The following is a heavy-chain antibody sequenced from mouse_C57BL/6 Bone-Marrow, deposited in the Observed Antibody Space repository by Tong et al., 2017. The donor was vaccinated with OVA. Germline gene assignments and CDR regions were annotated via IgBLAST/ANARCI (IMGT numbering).Heavy chain of an antibody. CDR3: AREDYDD. CDR1: GYTFTDYY. D-gene: IGHD2-4*01. Sequence: EVQLQESGPVLVKPGASVKMSCKASGYTFTDYYMNWVKQSHGKSLEWIGVINPYNGGTSYNPKFKGKATLTVDKSSSTAYMELNSLTSEDSAVYYCAREDYDDWGQGTTLTVSS. V-gene: IGHV1-19*01. J-gene: IGHJ2*01. CDR2: INPYNGGT.